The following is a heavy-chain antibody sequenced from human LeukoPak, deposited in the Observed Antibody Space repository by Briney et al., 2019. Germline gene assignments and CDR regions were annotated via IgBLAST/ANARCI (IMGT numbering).Heavy chain of an antibody. CDR1: GFTFSSYA. CDR2: ISGSGGST. J-gene: IGHJ4*02. D-gene: IGHD3-10*01. Sequence: LAGGSLRLSCAASGFTFSSYAMSWVRQAPGKGLEWVSAISGSGGSTYYADSVKGRFTISRDNSKNSLYLQMNSLRTEDTALYYCAKDPSGSGSYFPPDYWGQGTLVTVSS. CDR3: AKDPSGSGSYFPPDY. V-gene: IGHV3-23*01.